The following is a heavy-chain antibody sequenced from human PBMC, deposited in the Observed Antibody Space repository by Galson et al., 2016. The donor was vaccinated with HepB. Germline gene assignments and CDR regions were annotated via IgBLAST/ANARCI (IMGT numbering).Heavy chain of an antibody. J-gene: IGHJ4*02. CDR2: VFSSGST. Sequence: ETLSLTCTVSGGSTNNYYWSWIRQPPGKGLEWIGYVFSSGSTNYNPSLNSRVTISVDTSKNQFSLTLTSVTAADTAIYYCARLTGGRGWYLGVDYWGQGTLVTVSS. V-gene: IGHV4-59*01. CDR1: GGSTNNYY. CDR3: ARLTGGRGWYLGVDY. D-gene: IGHD6-19*01.